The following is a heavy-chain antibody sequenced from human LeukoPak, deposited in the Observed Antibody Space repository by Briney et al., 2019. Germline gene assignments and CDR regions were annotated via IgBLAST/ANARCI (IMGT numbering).Heavy chain of an antibody. CDR1: GASISSYY. V-gene: IGHV4-4*07. CDR2: MYINGRT. J-gene: IGHJ6*02. Sequence: PSETLSLTCTVSGASISSYYWSWIRQPAGKGLEWLGRMYINGRTDYNPSLKSRVTMSVDTSKNQFSLKLSSVTAADTAVYYCARDAGYYGSGNEMDVWGQGTTVTVSS. D-gene: IGHD3-10*01. CDR3: ARDAGYYGSGNEMDV.